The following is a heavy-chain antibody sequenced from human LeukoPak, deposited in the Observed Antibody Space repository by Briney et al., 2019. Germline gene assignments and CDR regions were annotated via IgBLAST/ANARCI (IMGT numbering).Heavy chain of an antibody. CDR2: INPSGSST. CDR1: GYSFTSHY. CDR3: ARDNSVGDVAWWFDP. D-gene: IGHD1-26*01. J-gene: IGHJ5*02. Sequence: ASVKVSCKASGYSFTSHYMHWVRQAPGQGLEWLGLINPSGSSTLYAQKFQGRVTMTRDMSTTTDYMELSSLKSEDTAVYYCARDNSVGDVAWWFDPWGQGTLVTVSS. V-gene: IGHV1-46*01.